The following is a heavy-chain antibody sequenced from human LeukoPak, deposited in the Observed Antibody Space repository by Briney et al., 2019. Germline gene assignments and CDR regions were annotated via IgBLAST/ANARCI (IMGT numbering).Heavy chain of an antibody. Sequence: GGSLRLSCAASGMTFRSHWLSWVRQVPGKGLEWVAKISQDGSRTDYVDSVRGRSTISRDNAKNSLYLQMNSLRADDTAVYYCARSYCSGNKCYSDWYFDLWGRGTQVIVSS. V-gene: IGHV3-7*03. D-gene: IGHD2-15*01. CDR1: GMTFRSHW. CDR3: ARSYCSGNKCYSDWYFDL. J-gene: IGHJ2*01. CDR2: ISQDGSRT.